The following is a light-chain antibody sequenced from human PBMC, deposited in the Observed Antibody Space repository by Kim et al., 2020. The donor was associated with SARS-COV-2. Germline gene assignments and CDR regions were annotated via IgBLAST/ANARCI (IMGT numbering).Light chain of an antibody. J-gene: IGLJ2*01. CDR3: SSYTLSITLL. CDR1: SRDIGAYTY. V-gene: IGLV2-14*03. CDR2: DVS. Sequence: QSALTQPASVSGSPGQSISISCTGTSRDIGAYTYVSWYQQHPGKAPKLIIYDVSNRPSGVSNRFSGSTSGNTASLTISGLQTEDEADYYCSSYTLSITLLFGGGTQLTVL.